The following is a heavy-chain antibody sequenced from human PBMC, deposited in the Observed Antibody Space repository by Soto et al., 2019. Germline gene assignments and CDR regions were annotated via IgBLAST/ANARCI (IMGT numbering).Heavy chain of an antibody. CDR3: VKYTVTEDLGES. Sequence: EVQLLESGGDVVRPGGSLRLSCAASGFTFSSYAMGWVRQAPGKGLEWVAGVSRAGTYTFYADSVRGRFSISRDNARETVDLYMNALRGDDTAVYFCVKYTVTEDLGESWGQGTLVSVSS. CDR2: VSRAGTYT. CDR1: GFTFSSYA. V-gene: IGHV3-23*01. D-gene: IGHD3-16*01. J-gene: IGHJ5*02.